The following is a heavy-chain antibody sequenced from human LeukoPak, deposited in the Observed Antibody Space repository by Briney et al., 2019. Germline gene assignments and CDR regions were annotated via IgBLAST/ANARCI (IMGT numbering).Heavy chain of an antibody. CDR3: ARGAPTTRIGAGRFDY. J-gene: IGHJ4*02. Sequence: ASVKVSCKAFGYSLTNYYLHWVRQAPGQGLEWMGEINPSGGSTSYAQKFQGRITVTRDTYTNTVYMDLSSLRSEDTATYYCARGAPTTRIGAGRFDYWGQGSLLTVAS. D-gene: IGHD5-12*01. CDR2: INPSGGST. V-gene: IGHV1-46*03. CDR1: GYSLTNYY.